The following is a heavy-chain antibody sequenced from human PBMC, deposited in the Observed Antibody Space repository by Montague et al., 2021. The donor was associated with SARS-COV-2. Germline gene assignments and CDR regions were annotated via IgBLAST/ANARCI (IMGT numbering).Heavy chain of an antibody. J-gene: IGHJ4*02. CDR2: TYVSGFT. Sequence: SETLSLTCVVSDVSLSTSTWWSWVRQSPGKGLEWVGETYVSGFTHYNPXVKSRVSISLDDSRSQFSLRLTSVTAADTAVYFCARGGLGNRGFDYWGQGTLVTVSS. CDR3: ARGGLGNRGFDY. CDR1: DVSLSTSTW. D-gene: IGHD3/OR15-3a*01. V-gene: IGHV4-4*02.